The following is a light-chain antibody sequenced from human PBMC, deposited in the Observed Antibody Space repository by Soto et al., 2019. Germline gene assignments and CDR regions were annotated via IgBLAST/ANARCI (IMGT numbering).Light chain of an antibody. Sequence: DIQMTQSPSTLSASVGDRVTITCRASQSFSYWLAWYQQKPGKAANLLIYKAYSLESGVQSRFSGSGSGTDFTLTISSLQPDDVASYYWQQCNNYWTFGQGTKVEIK. J-gene: IGKJ1*01. CDR2: KAY. V-gene: IGKV1-5*03. CDR3: QQCNNYWT. CDR1: QSFSYW.